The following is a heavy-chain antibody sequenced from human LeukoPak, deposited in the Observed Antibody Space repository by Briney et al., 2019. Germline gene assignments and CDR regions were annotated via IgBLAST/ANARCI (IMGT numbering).Heavy chain of an antibody. Sequence: SETLSLTCSVSGASISGSYWSWIRHPPGKRLEWIGYVYYTGSTNYNPSLRSRVTISVDTSKNQFSLKLSSVTAADTAVYYCARAGATTMAFDIWGQGTMVTVSP. CDR3: ARAGATTMAFDI. V-gene: IGHV4-59*13. CDR2: VYYTGST. CDR1: GASISGSY. J-gene: IGHJ3*02. D-gene: IGHD4/OR15-4a*01.